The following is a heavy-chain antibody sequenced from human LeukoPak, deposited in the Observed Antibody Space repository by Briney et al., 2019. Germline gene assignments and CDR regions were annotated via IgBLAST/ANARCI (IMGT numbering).Heavy chain of an antibody. CDR2: IYYSGST. V-gene: IGHV4-59*08. CDR1: GGSISSYY. J-gene: IGHJ4*02. CDR3: ARLVKGPQWGSYRQFDY. Sequence: SETLSLTCTVSGGSISSYYWSWIRQPPGKGLEWIGYIYYSGSTNYNPSLKSRVTISVDTSKNQFSLKLSSVTAADTAVYYGARLVKGPQWGSYRQFDYWGQGTLVTVSS. D-gene: IGHD3-16*02.